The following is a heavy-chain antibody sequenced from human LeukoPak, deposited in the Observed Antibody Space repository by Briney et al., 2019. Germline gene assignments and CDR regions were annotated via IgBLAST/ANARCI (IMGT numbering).Heavy chain of an antibody. D-gene: IGHD3-3*01. CDR3: ARHHPFWSGYVYYLDY. V-gene: IGHV4-39*01. Sequence: SETLSLTCTVSGGSISSSSYYWGWIRQPPGRGLEWIGSIYYTGSTYYNPSLKSRVAMSVDASKNQFSLKLSSVTAADTAVYYCARHHPFWSGYVYYLDYWGQGTLVTVSS. J-gene: IGHJ4*02. CDR2: IYYTGST. CDR1: GGSISSSSYY.